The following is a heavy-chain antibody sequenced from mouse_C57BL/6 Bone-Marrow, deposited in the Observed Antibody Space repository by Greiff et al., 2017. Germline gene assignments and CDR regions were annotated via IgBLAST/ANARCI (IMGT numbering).Heavy chain of an antibody. D-gene: IGHD4-1*01. CDR1: GYTFTSYW. CDR3: ARSGPLGRSFDY. V-gene: IGHV1-55*01. J-gene: IGHJ2*01. CDR2: IYPTSGRT. Sequence: QVQLQQPGAELVKPGASVKMPCKASGYTFTSYWITWVKQRPGQGLEWIGDIYPTSGRTNYNEKFKSKAILTVDTSSNTAYMQLSSLTSEDSAVFYCARSGPLGRSFDYWGQGTTLTVSS.